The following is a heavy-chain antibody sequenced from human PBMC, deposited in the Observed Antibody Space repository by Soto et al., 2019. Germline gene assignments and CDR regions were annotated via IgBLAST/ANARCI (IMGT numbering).Heavy chain of an antibody. J-gene: IGHJ4*02. D-gene: IGHD3-10*01. CDR1: GVSISSGNW. CDR2: IFHDGTA. CDR3: ARLVYDTRLNYMYFDF. V-gene: IGHV4-4*02. Sequence: SETLSLTCAVSGVSISSGNWWTWVRQSPQRGLEYMGEIFHDGTANYYPSFERRVAISVDTSKNQFSLKLTSVTAADTAIYFCARLVYDTRLNYMYFDFWGQGTLVTVS.